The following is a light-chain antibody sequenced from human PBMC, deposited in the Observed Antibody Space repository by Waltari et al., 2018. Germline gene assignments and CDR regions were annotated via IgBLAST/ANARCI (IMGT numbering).Light chain of an antibody. V-gene: IGLV2-8*01. CDR1: SSDVGAYNY. CDR2: EAP. Sequence: QSALTQPPSASGSPGQSVTISCTGTSSDVGAYNYVSWYQQHPGKAPQLMLSEAPPRPSGVPDRFSGSKSGNTASLTVSGLQAEDEAVYYCSSYAGRNGVIFGGGTKLTVL. J-gene: IGLJ2*01. CDR3: SSYAGRNGVI.